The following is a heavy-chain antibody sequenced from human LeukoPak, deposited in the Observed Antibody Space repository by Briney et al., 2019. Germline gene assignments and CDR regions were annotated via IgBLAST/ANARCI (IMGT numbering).Heavy chain of an antibody. CDR1: GYAFNSYG. CDR3: ARYYCSGGRCYGHYYYGMDV. J-gene: IGHJ6*02. D-gene: IGHD2-15*01. CDR2: ISVYSGNT. V-gene: IGHV1-18*01. Sequence: ASVKDSCKTSGYAFNSYGISWVRQAPGQGLEWMGLISVYSGNTNYAQKLQGRVSMTTDTPTTTAYMELRSLRSDDTAVYYCARYYCSGGRCYGHYYYGMDVWGQGTTVTVSS.